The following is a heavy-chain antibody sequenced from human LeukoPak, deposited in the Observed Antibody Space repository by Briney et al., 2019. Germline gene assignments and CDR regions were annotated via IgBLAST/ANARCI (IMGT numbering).Heavy chain of an antibody. J-gene: IGHJ4*02. V-gene: IGHV3-30*02. CDR1: GFTFSSYG. D-gene: IGHD6-19*01. Sequence: GGSLRLSCAASGFTFSSYGMHWVRQAPGKGLEWVAFIRYDGSNKYYADSVKGRFTISRDNSKNTLYLQMNSLRAEDTAVYYCARDNVGSGWYQVFDYWGQGTLVTVSS. CDR3: ARDNVGSGWYQVFDY. CDR2: IRYDGSNK.